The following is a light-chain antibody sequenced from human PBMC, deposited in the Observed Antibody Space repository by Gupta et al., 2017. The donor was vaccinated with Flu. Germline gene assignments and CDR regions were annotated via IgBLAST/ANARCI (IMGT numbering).Light chain of an antibody. CDR3: QQYNNWPPEYT. CDR2: GAS. CDR1: QSVSSN. Sequence: EIVMTQSPATLSVSPGERDTLSCSASQSVSSNLAWYQQKPGQAPRLIIYGASTRATGIPARFSGSGSGTEFTLTITSRQSEDFAVYYCQQYNNWPPEYTFGQGTKLEIK. J-gene: IGKJ2*01. V-gene: IGKV3-15*01.